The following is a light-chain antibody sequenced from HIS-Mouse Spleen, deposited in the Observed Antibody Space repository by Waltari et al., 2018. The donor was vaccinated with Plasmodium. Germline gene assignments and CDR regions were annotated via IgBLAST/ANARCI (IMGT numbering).Light chain of an antibody. CDR1: QDINNY. V-gene: IGKV1-33*01. CDR3: QQYDNLPLT. Sequence: DIQMTQSPSSLSASVGDRVTITCQASQDINNYLNWYQQKPGKAPKLLIYDACNLETGGPSRFSGSGSGTDFTFTISSLQPEDIATYYCQQYDNLPLTFGGGTKVEIK. J-gene: IGKJ4*01. CDR2: DAC.